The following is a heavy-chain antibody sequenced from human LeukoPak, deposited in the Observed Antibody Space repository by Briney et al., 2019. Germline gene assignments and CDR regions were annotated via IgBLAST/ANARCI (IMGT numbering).Heavy chain of an antibody. CDR2: IYYSGST. CDR1: GGSISSYY. Sequence: SETLSLTCTVSGGSISSYYWSWIRQPPGKGLEWLGYIYYSGSTNYNPSLKSRVTISVDTSKNQFSLKLSSVTAADTAVYYCARDRLQYDFWSGYYYYHMDVWGKGTTVTVSS. D-gene: IGHD3-3*01. J-gene: IGHJ6*03. V-gene: IGHV4-59*12. CDR3: ARDRLQYDFWSGYYYYHMDV.